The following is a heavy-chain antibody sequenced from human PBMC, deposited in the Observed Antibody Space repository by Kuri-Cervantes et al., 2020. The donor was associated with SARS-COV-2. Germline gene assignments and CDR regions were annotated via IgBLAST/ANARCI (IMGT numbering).Heavy chain of an antibody. V-gene: IGHV3-23*01. CDR2: ISGSGGST. CDR3: AKDGGSYSFSSAYGMDV. CDR1: GFTFSSYA. J-gene: IGHJ6*02. Sequence: GGSLRLSCAASGFTFSSYAMSWVRQAPGKGLEWVSAISGSGGSTYYADSVKGRFTISRDNSKNTLYLQMNSLGAEDTAVYYCAKDGGSYSFSSAYGMDVWGQGTTVTVSS. D-gene: IGHD1-26*01.